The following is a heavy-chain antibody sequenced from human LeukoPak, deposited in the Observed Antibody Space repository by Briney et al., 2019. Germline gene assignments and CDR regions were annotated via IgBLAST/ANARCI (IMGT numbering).Heavy chain of an antibody. Sequence: GASVKVSCKASGYTFTSYDINWVRQATGQGLEWMGWMNSNSGNTGYAQKFQGRVTMTRNTSISTAYMELSSLRSEDTAVYYCARDRTSGGLRYFDWLPSGPFDAFDIWGQGTMVTVSS. V-gene: IGHV1-8*01. J-gene: IGHJ3*02. D-gene: IGHD3-9*01. CDR1: GYTFTSYD. CDR3: ARDRTSGGLRYFDWLPSGPFDAFDI. CDR2: MNSNSGNT.